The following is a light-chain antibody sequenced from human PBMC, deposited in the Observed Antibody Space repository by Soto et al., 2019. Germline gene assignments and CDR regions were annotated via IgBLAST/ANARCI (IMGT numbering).Light chain of an antibody. Sequence: EILMTQSPATLSVSPGERATLSCRASQSVSSNLAWYQQKVGQAPRLLIYGASIRATGIPARFSGSGSGTEFTLTISSRQSEDFAVYFCQQYNNWPPLTFGGGTKVEIK. CDR3: QQYNNWPPLT. J-gene: IGKJ4*01. V-gene: IGKV3D-15*01. CDR1: QSVSSN. CDR2: GAS.